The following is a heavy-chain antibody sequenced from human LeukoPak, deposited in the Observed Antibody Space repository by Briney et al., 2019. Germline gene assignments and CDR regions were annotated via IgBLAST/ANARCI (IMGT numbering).Heavy chain of an antibody. CDR3: AKDASDGSDYEGGWFDP. D-gene: IGHD5-12*01. Sequence: GGSLRLSCAASGFTFDDYAMHWVRQAPGKGLEWVSLISWDGGSTYYADSVKGRFTISRDNSKNSLYLQMNSLRAEDTALYYCAKDASDGSDYEGGWFDPWGQGTLVTVSS. CDR1: GFTFDDYA. V-gene: IGHV3-43D*03. CDR2: ISWDGGST. J-gene: IGHJ5*02.